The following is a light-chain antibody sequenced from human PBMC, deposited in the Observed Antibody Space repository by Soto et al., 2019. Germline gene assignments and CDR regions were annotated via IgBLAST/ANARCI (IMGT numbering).Light chain of an antibody. J-gene: IGKJ3*01. CDR2: DTS. Sequence: EIVLTQSPGTLSLSPGERATLSCRASHSVSSRNVAWYQRKPGQAPRLLIYDTSSRATGIPDRFSGSGSGTDFTLTISRLEPEDFAVYYCQQLFTFGPGTKVDIK. CDR1: HSVSSRN. V-gene: IGKV3-20*01. CDR3: QQLFT.